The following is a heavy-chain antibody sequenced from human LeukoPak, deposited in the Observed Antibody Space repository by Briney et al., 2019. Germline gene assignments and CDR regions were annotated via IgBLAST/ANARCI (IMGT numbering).Heavy chain of an antibody. Sequence: PGGSLRLFCAASGFTFSNYWMHWVRQAPGKGLVWVSRINSDGINTSYADSVKGRFTISRDKSKNTLYLQMNSMRAEDTAVYYCAKMGLTWSYRPTFDYWGQGTLVTVPS. CDR2: INSDGINT. CDR3: AKMGLTWSYRPTFDY. V-gene: IGHV3-74*01. J-gene: IGHJ4*02. CDR1: GFTFSNYW. D-gene: IGHD3-16*02.